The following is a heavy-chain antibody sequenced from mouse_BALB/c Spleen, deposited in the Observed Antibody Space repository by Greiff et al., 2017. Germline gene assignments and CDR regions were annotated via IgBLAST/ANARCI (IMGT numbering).Heavy chain of an antibody. D-gene: IGHD2-14*01. CDR1: GDSITSGY. Sequence: EVMVVESGPSLVKPSQTLSLTCSVTGDSITSGYWNWIRKFPGNKLEYMGYISYSGSTYYNPSLKSRISITRDTSKNQYYLQLNSVTTEDTATYYCATGVRRIYYYAMDYWGQGTSVTVSS. CDR3: ATGVRRIYYYAMDY. CDR2: ISYSGST. V-gene: IGHV3-8*02. J-gene: IGHJ4*01.